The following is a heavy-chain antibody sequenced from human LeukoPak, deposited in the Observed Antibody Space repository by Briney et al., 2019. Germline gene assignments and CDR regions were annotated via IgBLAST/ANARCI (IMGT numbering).Heavy chain of an antibody. CDR3: ARVGEANSGAHNYYGMDG. Sequence: AETLSLTCTASGGSISSYDLRWIRQPTGKGLEWIARIYTSGSTNYNPSLKSRFTMSVDTSKNQFPLKMSSLTAADTAVYYCARVGEANSGAHNYYGMDGWVEGTTVSASS. CDR2: IYTSGST. V-gene: IGHV4-4*07. CDR1: GGSISSYD. D-gene: IGHD3-16*01. J-gene: IGHJ6*04.